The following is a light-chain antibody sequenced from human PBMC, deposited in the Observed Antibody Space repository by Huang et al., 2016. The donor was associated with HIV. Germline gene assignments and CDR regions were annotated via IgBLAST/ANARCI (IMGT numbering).Light chain of an antibody. V-gene: IGKV1-39*01. CDR3: QQSYSTLRYT. J-gene: IGKJ2*01. CDR1: QSISSY. CDR2: AAS. Sequence: DIQMTQSPSSLSASVGASVTITCRASQSISSYLNWYQQKPGKAPKLLIYAASSLQSGVPSRFSGSGSGTDFTLTISSLQPEDFSTYYCQQSYSTLRYTFGQGTKLEIK.